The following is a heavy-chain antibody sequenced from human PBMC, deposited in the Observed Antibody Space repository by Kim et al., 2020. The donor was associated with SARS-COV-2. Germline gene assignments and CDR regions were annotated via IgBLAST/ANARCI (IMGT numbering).Heavy chain of an antibody. CDR1: GGSFSGYY. CDR2: INHSGST. CDR3: ARGVTIFPPNWFDP. V-gene: IGHV4-34*01. D-gene: IGHD3-3*01. Sequence: SETLSLTCAVYGGSFSGYYWSWIRQPPGKGLEWIGEINHSGSTNYNPSLKSRVTISVDTSKNQFSLKLSSVTAADTAVYYCARGVTIFPPNWFDPWGQGTLVTVSS. J-gene: IGHJ5*02.